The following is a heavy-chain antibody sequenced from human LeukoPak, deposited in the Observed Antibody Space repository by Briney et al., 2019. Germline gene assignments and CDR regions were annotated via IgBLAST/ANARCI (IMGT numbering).Heavy chain of an antibody. J-gene: IGHJ4*02. Sequence: SETLSLTCAVYGGSFSGYYWSWIRQPPGKGLEWIGEINHSGSTNYNPSLKSRVTISVDTSKNQFSLKLSSVTAADTAVYYCARSGIEDIVLMVYAHFDYWGQGTLVTVSS. CDR1: GGSFSGYY. D-gene: IGHD2-8*01. CDR3: ARSGIEDIVLMVYAHFDY. V-gene: IGHV4-34*01. CDR2: INHSGST.